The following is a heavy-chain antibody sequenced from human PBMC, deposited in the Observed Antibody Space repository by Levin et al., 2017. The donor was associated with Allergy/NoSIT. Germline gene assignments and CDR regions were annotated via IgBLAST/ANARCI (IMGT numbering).Heavy chain of an antibody. V-gene: IGHV3-48*03. J-gene: IGHJ4*02. Sequence: LSLTCAASGFTFSSSEMNWVRPAPGKGLEWVSYISSSGSTIYYADSVKGRFTISRDNAKNSLYLQMNSLRAEDTAVYYCARQLGNFWSGYKYCDYWGQGTLVTVSS. CDR2: ISSSGSTI. D-gene: IGHD3-3*01. CDR3: ARQLGNFWSGYKYCDY. CDR1: GFTFSSSE.